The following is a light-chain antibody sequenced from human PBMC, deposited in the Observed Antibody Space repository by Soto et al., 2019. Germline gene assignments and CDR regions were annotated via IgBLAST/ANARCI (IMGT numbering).Light chain of an antibody. CDR3: SSYTTSTTVV. J-gene: IGLJ1*01. CDR2: EVS. CDR1: SSDVGGYNF. V-gene: IGLV2-14*03. Sequence: QSVLTQPASVFGSPGQSITFSCTGTSSDVGGYNFVSWYQQHPGKAPKLMIYEVSSRPSGVSNRFSGSKSGNTASLTISGLLPEDEADYYCSSYTTSTTVVFGTGTKVTVL.